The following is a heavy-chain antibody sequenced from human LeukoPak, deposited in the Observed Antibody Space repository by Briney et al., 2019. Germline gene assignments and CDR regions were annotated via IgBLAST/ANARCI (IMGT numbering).Heavy chain of an antibody. CDR2: IYTSGST. V-gene: IGHV4-61*02. CDR1: GGSISSGSYY. D-gene: IGHD3-10*01. CDR3: ARGARPAALWFGESGARSCNWFDP. J-gene: IGHJ5*02. Sequence: PSETLSLTCTVSGGSISSGSYYWSWIRQPAGKGLEWIGRIYTSGSTNYNPSLKSRVTMSVDTSKNQFSLKLSSVTAADTAVYYCARGARPAALWFGESGARSCNWFDPWGQGTLVTVSS.